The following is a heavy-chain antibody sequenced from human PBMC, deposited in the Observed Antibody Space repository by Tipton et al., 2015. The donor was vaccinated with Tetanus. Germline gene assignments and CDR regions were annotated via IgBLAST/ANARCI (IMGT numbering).Heavy chain of an antibody. D-gene: IGHD5-24*01. CDR2: ISNGNP. V-gene: IGHV4-4*07. CDR3: ARGITDGYNRRFDY. Sequence: TLSLTCSVSRGPISSYYWSWIRQPAGKGLEWIGHISNGNPDYSPSLKSRVTLSVDTSKNEFSLRLSSVTAADTGVYYCARGITDGYNRRFDYWGQGILVAVSP. CDR1: RGPISSYY. J-gene: IGHJ4*02.